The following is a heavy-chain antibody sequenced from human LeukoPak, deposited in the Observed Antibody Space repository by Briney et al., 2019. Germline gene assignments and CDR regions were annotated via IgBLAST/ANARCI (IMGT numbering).Heavy chain of an antibody. CDR1: GYTFTSYG. D-gene: IGHD3-22*01. V-gene: IGHV1-18*01. J-gene: IGHJ6*02. CDR2: ISAYNGNT. Sequence: GASVKVSCKASGYTFTSYGISWVRQAPGQGLEWMGWISAYNGNTNYAQKLQGRVTMTTDTSTSTAYMELRSLRSDDTAVYYCARDREYYYDSSGYYPSYNYYYYGMDVWGQGTTVTVSS. CDR3: ARDREYYYDSSGYYPSYNYYYYGMDV.